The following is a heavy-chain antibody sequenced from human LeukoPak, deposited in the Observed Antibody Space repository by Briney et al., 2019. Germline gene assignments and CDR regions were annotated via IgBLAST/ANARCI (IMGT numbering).Heavy chain of an antibody. J-gene: IGHJ3*02. D-gene: IGHD5-18*01. CDR3: ARDHGRSYNYGSDALDI. CDR2: IYYSGST. V-gene: IGHV4-39*07. Sequence: SETLSLTCAVSGGFISTGSYYWGWIRQPPGKGLEWVGNIYYSGSTSYNPSVKSRVTISVDTSKNQFSLKLTSVTAADTAMYYCARDHGRSYNYGSDALDIWGQGTLVIVS. CDR1: GGFISTGSYY.